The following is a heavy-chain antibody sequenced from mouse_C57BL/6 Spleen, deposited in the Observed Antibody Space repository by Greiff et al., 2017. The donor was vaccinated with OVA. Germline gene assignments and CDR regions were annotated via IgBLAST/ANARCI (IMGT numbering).Heavy chain of an antibody. CDR1: GYAFSSSW. CDR2: IYPGDGDT. V-gene: IGHV1-82*01. D-gene: IGHD2-4*01. Sequence: QVQLQQSGPELVKPGASVKISCKASGYAFSSSWMNWVKQRPGKGLEWIGRIYPGDGDTNYNGKFKGKATLTADKSSSTAYMQLSSLTSEDSAVYVCARMNPLGYDYDGGFAYWGQGTLVTVSA. J-gene: IGHJ3*01. CDR3: ARMNPLGYDYDGGFAY.